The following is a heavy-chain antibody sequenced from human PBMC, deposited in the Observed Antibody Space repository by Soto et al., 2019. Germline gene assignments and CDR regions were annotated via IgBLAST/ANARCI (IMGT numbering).Heavy chain of an antibody. CDR2: ISYDGSNK. V-gene: IGHV3-30*18. CDR1: GFTFSSYG. D-gene: IGHD3-10*01. J-gene: IGHJ4*02. CDR3: AKDMTRLLWFGEIYFDY. Sequence: QVQLVESGGGVVQPGRSLRLSCAASGFTFSSYGMHWVRQAPGKGLEWVAVISYDGSNKYYADSVKGRFTISRDNSKNTLYLQMNSLRAEDTAVYYCAKDMTRLLWFGEIYFDYWGQGTLVTVSS.